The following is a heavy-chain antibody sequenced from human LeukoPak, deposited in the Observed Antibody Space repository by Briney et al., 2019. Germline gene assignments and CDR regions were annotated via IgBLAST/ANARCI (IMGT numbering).Heavy chain of an antibody. V-gene: IGHV3-23*01. CDR1: GFSFGSEA. J-gene: IGHJ3*02. CDR3: AKDRYYDSSGYYLEGAFDI. Sequence: GGSLRLSCTVSGFSFGSEAMSWVRQAPGRGLEWVSSISPAGGTTYYADSVKGRFTISRDNSKNTLYLHMNSLRAEDTAVYYCAKDRYYDSSGYYLEGAFDIWGQGTMVTVSS. D-gene: IGHD3-22*01. CDR2: ISPAGGTT.